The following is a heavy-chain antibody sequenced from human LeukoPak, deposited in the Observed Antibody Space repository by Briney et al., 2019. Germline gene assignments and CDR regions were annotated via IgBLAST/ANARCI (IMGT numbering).Heavy chain of an antibody. J-gene: IGHJ6*03. Sequence: GGSLRLSCAASGFTFSSYGMHWVRQAPGKGLEWVAFIRYDGSNKDYADSVKGRFTISRDNSKNTLYLQMNSLRAEDTAVYYCAKEGIVVVTAPRGYYMDVWGKGTTVTISS. V-gene: IGHV3-30*02. D-gene: IGHD2-21*02. CDR2: IRYDGSNK. CDR1: GFTFSSYG. CDR3: AKEGIVVVTAPRGYYMDV.